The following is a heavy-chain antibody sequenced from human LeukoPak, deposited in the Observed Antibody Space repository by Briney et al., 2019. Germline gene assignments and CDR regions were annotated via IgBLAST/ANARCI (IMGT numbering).Heavy chain of an antibody. J-gene: IGHJ4*02. Sequence: SETLSLTCTVSGGSMSSYYWTWIRQPPGKGLEWIGYIYYSGTTKYNPSLKSRVTISLDTSKNQFSLELSSVTAADTAVYYCARAPHSSTWYLEYFDFWGEGTLVTVSS. CDR1: GGSMSSYY. D-gene: IGHD6-13*01. CDR3: ARAPHSSTWYLEYFDF. V-gene: IGHV4-59*01. CDR2: IYYSGTT.